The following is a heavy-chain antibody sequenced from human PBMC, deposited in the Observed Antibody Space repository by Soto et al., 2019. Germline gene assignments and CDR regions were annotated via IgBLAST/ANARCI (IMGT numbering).Heavy chain of an antibody. D-gene: IGHD2-21*01. Sequence: EVQLVESGGGLVQPGGSLRLSCAASGFTFNNYWMKWVRQAPGKGLEWVATIKPDGSDKYYVESVKGRFTLSRDNAENSMDLEMNNLGVEDTALYYCTRGYSGSFDFWGQGAMVTVSS. CDR3: TRGYSGSFDF. CDR1: GFTFNNYW. J-gene: IGHJ3*01. V-gene: IGHV3-7*03. CDR2: IKPDGSDK.